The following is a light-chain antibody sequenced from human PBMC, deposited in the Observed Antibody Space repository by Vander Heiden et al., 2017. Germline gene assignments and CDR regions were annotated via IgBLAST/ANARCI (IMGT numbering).Light chain of an antibody. CDR3: HQYGTSPPYT. CDR1: QSVSSSD. J-gene: IGKJ2*01. Sequence: DIVLTQSPGTLSLSPGERATLSCRASQSVSSSDLTWYQQKPGQAPRLLIYDVSSRATDIPDRFSGSGSGTYFTLTISRLEPEDFAVYYCHQYGTSPPYTFGQGTKVEI. V-gene: IGKV3-20*01. CDR2: DVS.